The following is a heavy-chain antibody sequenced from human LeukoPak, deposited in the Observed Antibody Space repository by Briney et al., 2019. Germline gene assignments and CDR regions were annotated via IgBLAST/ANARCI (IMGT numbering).Heavy chain of an antibody. CDR1: GGSISSGGYS. CDR2: IYHSGST. Sequence: SETLSLTCDVSGGSISSGGYSWSWIRQPPGKGLEWIGYIYHSGSTYYNPSLKSRVTISVDRSKNQFSLKLSSVTAADTAVYYCARGQWSYDILTGYYPDQNNWYFDLWGRGTLVTVSS. J-gene: IGHJ2*01. V-gene: IGHV4-30-2*01. CDR3: ARGQWSYDILTGYYPDQNNWYFDL. D-gene: IGHD3-9*01.